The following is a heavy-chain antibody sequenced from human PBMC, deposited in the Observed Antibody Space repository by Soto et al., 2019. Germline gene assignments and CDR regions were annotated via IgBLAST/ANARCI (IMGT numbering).Heavy chain of an antibody. V-gene: IGHV4-61*08. J-gene: IGHJ4*02. D-gene: IGHD1-26*01. CDR1: GGSISSGGYY. CDR3: VRVADGYYQNIDY. Sequence: SETLSLTCTVSGGSISSGGYYWSWIRQHPGKGLEWIGHIHYSGSTRYNPSLKSRVTMSLDTSENEFSLKLSSVTAADTAVYYCVRVADGYYQNIDYWGQGTLVTVSS. CDR2: IHYSGST.